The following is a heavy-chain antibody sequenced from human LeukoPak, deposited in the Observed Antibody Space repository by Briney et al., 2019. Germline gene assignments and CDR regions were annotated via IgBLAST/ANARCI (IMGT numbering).Heavy chain of an antibody. CDR1: GDSIISNIYW. CDR3: ARRRHNFDFYDV. V-gene: IGHV4-39*01. Sequence: ASETLSLTCTVSGDSIISNIYWWDWVRLPPGKGLEWIGATFYTGRTFYSPSLKSRVTISVDTSKNQFSLDLSSATAADKAVYYCARRRHNFDFYDVWGQGTRVTVSS. CDR2: TFYTGRT. D-gene: IGHD3/OR15-3a*01. J-gene: IGHJ3*01.